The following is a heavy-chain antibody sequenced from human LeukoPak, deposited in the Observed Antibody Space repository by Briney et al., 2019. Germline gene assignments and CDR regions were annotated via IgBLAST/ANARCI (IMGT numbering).Heavy chain of an antibody. CDR1: GGSISSYY. V-gene: IGHV4-59*13. J-gene: IGHJ4*02. Sequence: PSETLSLTCTVSGGSISSYYWSWIRQPPGKGLEWIGYIYYSGSTNYNPSLESRVTISVDTSKNQFSLKLSSATAADTAVYYCARSKEVAVAGIDYWGQGTLVTVSS. D-gene: IGHD6-19*01. CDR3: ARSKEVAVAGIDY. CDR2: IYYSGST.